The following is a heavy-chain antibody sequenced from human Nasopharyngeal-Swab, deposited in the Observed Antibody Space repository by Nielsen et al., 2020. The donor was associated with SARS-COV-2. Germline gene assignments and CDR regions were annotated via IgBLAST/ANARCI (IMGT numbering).Heavy chain of an antibody. CDR2: ISSSSSTI. Sequence: VGQAPGRGVEWVSYISSSSSTIYYADSVKGRFTISRDNAKNSLYLQMNSLRAEDTAVYYCARGTIVGYCSGGSCLRDGMDVWGQGTTVTVSS. D-gene: IGHD2-15*01. J-gene: IGHJ6*02. V-gene: IGHV3-48*04. CDR3: ARGTIVGYCSGGSCLRDGMDV.